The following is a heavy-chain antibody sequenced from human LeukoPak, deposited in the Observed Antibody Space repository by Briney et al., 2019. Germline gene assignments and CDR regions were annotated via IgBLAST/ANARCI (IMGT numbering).Heavy chain of an antibody. CDR1: GFTFSDYY. D-gene: IGHD3-10*01. V-gene: IGHV3-11*01. J-gene: IGHJ6*02. Sequence: GGSLRLSCTASGFTFSDYYMSWIRQAPGKGLGWGSYISSSGSTIYYADSVKGRFTISRDNAKNSLNLQMNSLRAEDTAVYYCARIRPYYYGMDVWGQGTTVTVSS. CDR2: ISSSGSTI. CDR3: ARIRPYYYGMDV.